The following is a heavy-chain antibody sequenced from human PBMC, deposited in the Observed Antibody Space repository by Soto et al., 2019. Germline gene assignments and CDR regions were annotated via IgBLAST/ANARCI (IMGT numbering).Heavy chain of an antibody. CDR3: ARGHRVMVGSNPGLDS. D-gene: IGHD2-15*01. CDR2: ISPDHSGT. Sequence: QVQLMQSGAEVKKPGASVKVSCKTSGYRFTGYYIHWVRQAPGQGLKWMGWISPDHSGTNLAQKFQGRVTMTRDTSCNTVYMELSALTSDDTAVYCCARGHRVMVGSNPGLDSWGQGTLVIVSP. V-gene: IGHV1-2*02. J-gene: IGHJ4*02. CDR1: GYRFTGYY.